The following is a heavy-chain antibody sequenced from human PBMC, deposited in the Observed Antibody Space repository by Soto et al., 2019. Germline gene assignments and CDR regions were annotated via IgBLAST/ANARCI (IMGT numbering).Heavy chain of an antibody. J-gene: IGHJ3*02. CDR1: GYTFTSYA. D-gene: IGHD3-3*01. CDR3: ARGLVLRGAFDI. CDR2: INAGNGNT. Sequence: QVQLVQSGAEVKKPGASVKVSCKASGYTFTSYAMHWVRQAPGQRLEWMGWINAGNGNTKYSQKFQGRVTITRDTSASTDYMELSSLRSEDTAVYYCARGLVLRGAFDIWGQGTMVTVSS. V-gene: IGHV1-3*01.